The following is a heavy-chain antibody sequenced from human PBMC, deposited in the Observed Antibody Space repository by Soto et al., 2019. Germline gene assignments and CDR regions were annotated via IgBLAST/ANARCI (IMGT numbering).Heavy chain of an antibody. CDR3: ARDLTPYCSGGSCYYFDY. D-gene: IGHD2-15*01. CDR1: GYTFTSYY. Sequence: ASVKVSCKASGYTFTSYYMHWVRQAPGQGLEWMGIINPSGGSTSYAQKFQGRVTMTRDTSTSTVYMELSSLRSEDTAVYYCARDLTPYCSGGSCYYFDYWGQGTLVTVSS. V-gene: IGHV1-46*01. J-gene: IGHJ4*02. CDR2: INPSGGST.